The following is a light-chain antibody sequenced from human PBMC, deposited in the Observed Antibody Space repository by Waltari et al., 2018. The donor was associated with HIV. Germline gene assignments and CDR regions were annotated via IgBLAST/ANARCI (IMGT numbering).Light chain of an antibody. CDR1: NSNVGRHS. J-gene: IGLJ3*02. V-gene: IGLV1-47*01. CDR3: SAWDDSLSVVV. Sequence: QSVLTQPPSASGTPGQGVTISCSGRNSNVGRHSVCWYRQLPGTAPKLLIYDNDKRPAGLSARFSGFKSGTSASLAISGLRSDDEADYYCSAWDDSLSVVVFGGGTKLTVL. CDR2: DND.